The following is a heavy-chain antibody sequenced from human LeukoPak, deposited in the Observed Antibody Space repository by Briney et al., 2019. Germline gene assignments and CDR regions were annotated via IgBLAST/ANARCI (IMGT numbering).Heavy chain of an antibody. Sequence: PGGSLRLSCAASGFTFSSYWMSWVRQAPGKGLEWVANIKQDGSEKNYVDSVKGRFTISRDNAKTSLYLQMNSLRAEDKAVYYCARSLWPEDYWGQGILVTVSS. J-gene: IGHJ4*02. CDR1: GFTFSSYW. CDR3: ARSLWPEDY. CDR2: IKQDGSEK. V-gene: IGHV3-7*01. D-gene: IGHD5-18*01.